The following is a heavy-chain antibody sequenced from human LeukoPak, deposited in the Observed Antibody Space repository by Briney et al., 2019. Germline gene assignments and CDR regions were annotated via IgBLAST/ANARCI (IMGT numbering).Heavy chain of an antibody. CDR2: ISAYNGNT. Sequence: GASVKVSCKASGYTFTGYYMHWVRQAPGQGLERMGWISAYNGNTNYAQKLQGRVTMTTDTSTSTACMELRSLRSDDTAVYYCGLITMVRGVITDFDYWGQGTLVTVSS. CDR3: GLITMVRGVITDFDY. CDR1: GYTFTGYY. V-gene: IGHV1-18*04. J-gene: IGHJ4*02. D-gene: IGHD3-10*01.